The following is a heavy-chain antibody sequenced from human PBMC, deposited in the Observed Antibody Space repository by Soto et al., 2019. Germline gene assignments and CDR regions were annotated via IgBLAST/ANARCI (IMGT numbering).Heavy chain of an antibody. CDR2: ISGGGGAT. CDR3: VRDWSTFWGMDV. V-gene: IGHV3-23*01. J-gene: IGHJ6*02. Sequence: GGSLRLSCAASGFTFSSYAMSWVRQAPGKGLEWVSAISGGGGATYYADSVKGRFTISRDNAKDSLSLQMNNLRAEDTAVYYCVRDWSTFWGMDVWGQGTTVTVSS. CDR1: GFTFSSYA.